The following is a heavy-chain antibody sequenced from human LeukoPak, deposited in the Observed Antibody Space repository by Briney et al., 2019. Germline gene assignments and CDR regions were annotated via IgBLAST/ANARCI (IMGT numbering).Heavy chain of an antibody. D-gene: IGHD3-10*01. CDR2: ISYDGSNK. V-gene: IGHV3-30*18. Sequence: GRSLRLSCAASGFTFSSYCMHWVRQAPGKGLEWVAVISYDGSNKYYADSVKGRFTISRDNSKNTLYLQMNSLRAEDTAVYYCAKECIGRVTMVRGVTVNYWGQGTLVTVSS. CDR3: AKECIGRVTMVRGVTVNY. J-gene: IGHJ4*02. CDR1: GFTFSSYC.